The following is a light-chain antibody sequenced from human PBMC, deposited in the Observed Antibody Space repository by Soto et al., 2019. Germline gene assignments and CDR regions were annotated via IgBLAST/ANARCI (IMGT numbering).Light chain of an antibody. J-gene: IGKJ4*01. V-gene: IGKV3-15*01. CDR2: GIS. CDR1: QSVSSN. CDR3: QQYNNWPLT. Sequence: EIVMTQFPATLSVSPGERATLSCRASQSVSSNLAWFQQKPGQATRVLIYGISTRATGIPARFSGSGSETEFTLTISSLQSEDFAVYYCQQYNNWPLTFGGGTKVEIK.